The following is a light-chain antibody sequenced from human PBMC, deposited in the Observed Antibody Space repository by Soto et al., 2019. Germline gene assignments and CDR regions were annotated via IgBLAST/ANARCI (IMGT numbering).Light chain of an antibody. Sequence: DIQMTQSPSTLSASVGDRVTITCRASQNINNGLAWYQQKPGRAPTLLIYKASILETGVPSRFSGSGSATEFTLTISSLQPDDFASYCCLPYGSYSYTFGQGTELEIK. J-gene: IGKJ2*01. CDR1: QNINNG. CDR3: LPYGSYSYT. V-gene: IGKV1-5*03. CDR2: KAS.